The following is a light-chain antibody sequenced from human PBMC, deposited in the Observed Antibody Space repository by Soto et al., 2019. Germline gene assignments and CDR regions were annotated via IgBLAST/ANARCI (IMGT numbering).Light chain of an antibody. J-gene: IGKJ2*01. V-gene: IGKV2D-29*02. CDR2: GAS. Sequence: DIVMTQTPLSLSVSPGQPASISCKSSQSLLRSDGKSSLYWYLQKPGQSPQRLIYGASTRLSGVPDRFRGSGSGTDVTLKISRVEAEDVGVYYCMQRIQLPETFGQGTKLEIK. CDR3: MQRIQLPET. CDR1: QSLLRSDGKSS.